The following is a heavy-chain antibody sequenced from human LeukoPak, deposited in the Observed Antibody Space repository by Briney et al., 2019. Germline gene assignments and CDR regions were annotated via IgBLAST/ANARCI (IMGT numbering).Heavy chain of an antibody. V-gene: IGHV4-38-2*01. CDR2: IYYSGST. Sequence: SETLSLTCAVSGYSISSGYYWGWIRQPPGKGLEWIGSIYYSGSTYYNPSLKSRVTISVDTSKNQFSLKLSSVTAADTAVYYCAEGYCSSTSCYGLSSSSYYFDYWGQGTLVTVSS. CDR3: AEGYCSSTSCYGLSSSSYYFDY. D-gene: IGHD2-2*01. CDR1: GYSISSGYY. J-gene: IGHJ4*02.